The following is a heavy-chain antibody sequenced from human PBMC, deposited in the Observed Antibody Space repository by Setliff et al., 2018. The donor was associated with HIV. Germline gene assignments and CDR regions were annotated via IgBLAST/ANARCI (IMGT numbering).Heavy chain of an antibody. CDR3: AAWGPRYSYAPYFFDS. CDR2: IDHSGST. J-gene: IGHJ4*02. Sequence: SETLSLTCAVYGGSFSGHYWSWIRQPPGKGLEWIGDIDHSGSTNYNPSLKSRLSMSVDTSKKQFTLKVKSVTAADTAVYYCAAWGPRYSYAPYFFDSWGQGTLVTVSS. V-gene: IGHV4-34*01. D-gene: IGHD5-18*01. CDR1: GGSFSGHY.